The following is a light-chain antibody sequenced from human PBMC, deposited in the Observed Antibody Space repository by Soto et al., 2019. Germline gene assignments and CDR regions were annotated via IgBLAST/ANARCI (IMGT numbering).Light chain of an antibody. CDR2: AAS. CDR3: QTYDTAPWN. V-gene: IGKV1-27*01. J-gene: IGKJ3*01. Sequence: DLQMTQSPSSLSASVGDRVTITCRASRGIYTHLAWYQQKPGNAPKLLIYAASTLHSGVPSRFSASGSGTDFILTNGALQSDDVGTYFCQTYDTAPWNFGPGT. CDR1: RGIYTH.